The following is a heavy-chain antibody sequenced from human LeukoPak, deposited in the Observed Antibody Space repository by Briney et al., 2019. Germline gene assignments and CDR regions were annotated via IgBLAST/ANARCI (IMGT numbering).Heavy chain of an antibody. J-gene: IGHJ3*02. CDR1: GYTFSSHG. CDR2: ISASNGNT. V-gene: IGHV1-18*01. D-gene: IGHD6-19*01. CDR3: ARGSGSYQGAFDI. Sequence: GASVKVSSKASGYTFSSHGISWVRQAPGQGLEWMGWISASNGNTNSAQRLQGRVTMTTDTSTTTAYMELRSLRSDDTAFYYCARGSGSYQGAFDIWGQGTMVTVSS.